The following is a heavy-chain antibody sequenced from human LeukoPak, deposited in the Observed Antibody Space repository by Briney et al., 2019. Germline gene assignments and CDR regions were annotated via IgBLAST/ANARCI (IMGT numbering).Heavy chain of an antibody. CDR1: GYTLTELS. Sequence: ASVKVSCKASGYTLTELSIHWVRQAPGKGLEWMGGFDPEDGETTYAQKFQGRVTMTEDTSTDTAYMEVSDLRSGDTAMYYCATDGDTGMAAWSFDIWGPGTMVTVSS. D-gene: IGHD3-10*01. V-gene: IGHV1-24*01. CDR3: ATDGDTGMAAWSFDI. J-gene: IGHJ3*02. CDR2: FDPEDGET.